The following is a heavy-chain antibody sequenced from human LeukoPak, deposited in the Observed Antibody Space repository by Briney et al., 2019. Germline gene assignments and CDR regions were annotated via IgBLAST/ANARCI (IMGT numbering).Heavy chain of an antibody. Sequence: PGGSLRLSCAASGFTFDDYGMSWVRQAPGKGLEWVSGINWNGGSTGYADSVKGRFTISRDNSKNTLYLQMNSLRAEDTAVYYCAKTTYYDFWSGYYEGYYFDYWGQGTLVTVSS. CDR3: AKTTYYDFWSGYYEGYYFDY. V-gene: IGHV3-20*04. J-gene: IGHJ4*02. CDR2: INWNGGST. D-gene: IGHD3-3*01. CDR1: GFTFDDYG.